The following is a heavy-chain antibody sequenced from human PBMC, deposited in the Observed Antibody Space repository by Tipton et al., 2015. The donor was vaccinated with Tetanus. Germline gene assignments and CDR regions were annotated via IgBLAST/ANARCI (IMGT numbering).Heavy chain of an antibody. CDR3: ARDFCQMAGGCGMDV. CDR1: GFTFSSYG. V-gene: IGHV3-30*03. CDR2: ISYDGSNK. Sequence: RSLRLSCAASGFTFSSYGMHWVRQAPGKGLEWVAVISYDGSNKYYADSVKGRFTISRDNSKNTLYLQMNSLRAEDTAVYYCARDFCQMAGGCGMDVWGQGTTVTVSS. D-gene: IGHD3-16*01. J-gene: IGHJ6*02.